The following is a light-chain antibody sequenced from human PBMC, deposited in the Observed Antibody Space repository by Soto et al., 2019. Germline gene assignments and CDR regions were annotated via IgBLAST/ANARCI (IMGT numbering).Light chain of an antibody. CDR2: DVS. J-gene: IGLJ2*01. V-gene: IGLV2-11*01. CDR3: CSYAGSYTLV. CDR1: SSDVGNYNY. Sequence: SALTQPRSVSGSPGQSVTISCTGTSSDVGNYNYVSWYQQHPGKAPKLMIYDVSERPSGVPDRFSGSKSGNTASLTISGLQAEDEADYYCCSYAGSYTLVFGGGTKLTVL.